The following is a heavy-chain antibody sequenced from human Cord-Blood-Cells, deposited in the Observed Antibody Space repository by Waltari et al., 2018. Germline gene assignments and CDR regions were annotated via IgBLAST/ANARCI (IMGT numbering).Heavy chain of an antibody. CDR2: FDPEDGET. Sequence: QVQLVLAAAGVTKPGASGTVPWKVSGNTLTELSMHWVRQAPGKGLEWMGGFDPEDGETIYAQKFQGRVTMTEDTSTDTAYMELSSLRSEDTAVYYCATADMEWELQYWGQGTLVTVSS. CDR1: GNTLTELS. CDR3: ATADMEWELQY. V-gene: IGHV1-24*01. J-gene: IGHJ4*02. D-gene: IGHD1-26*01.